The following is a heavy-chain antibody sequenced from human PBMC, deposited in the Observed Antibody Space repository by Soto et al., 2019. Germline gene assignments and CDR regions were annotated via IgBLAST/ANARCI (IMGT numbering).Heavy chain of an antibody. CDR2: IYYSGTT. CDR3: ARDELRSPVAGGSFYGMDV. V-gene: IGHV4-59*01. D-gene: IGHD1-26*01. CDR1: GGSINSYY. J-gene: IGHJ6*02. Sequence: SETLSLTCTVSGGSINSYYWTWVRQPPGKGLEWIGHIYYSGTTNYNPSLRRRVTISLDTSTNQFSLQLSSVTAADTAVYHCARDELRSPVAGGSFYGMDVWGQGTTVTVSS.